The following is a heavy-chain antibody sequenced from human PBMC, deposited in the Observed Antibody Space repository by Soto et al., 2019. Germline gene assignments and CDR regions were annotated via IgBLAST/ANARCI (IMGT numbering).Heavy chain of an antibody. CDR2: ISSSSTYI. Sequence: PGGSLRLSCAASGFTFSSYTMSWVRQAPGKGLEWVSSISSSSTYIYYADSVKGRFTISRDNAKNSLYLQMNSLRAGDTAVYYCARDNGEFDPWGQGTLVTVSS. CDR3: ARDNGEFDP. V-gene: IGHV3-21*01. CDR1: GFTFSSYT. D-gene: IGHD3-10*01. J-gene: IGHJ5*02.